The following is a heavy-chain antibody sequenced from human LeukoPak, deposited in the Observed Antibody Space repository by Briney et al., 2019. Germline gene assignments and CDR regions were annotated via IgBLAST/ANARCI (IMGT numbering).Heavy chain of an antibody. CDR3: ARRFRGGIDY. V-gene: IGHV4-59*08. CDR2: IYYSGST. D-gene: IGHD3-10*01. Sequence: SETLSLTYTVSGGSISSYYWSWIRQPPGKGLEWIGYIYYSGSTNYNPSLKSRVTISVDTSKNQFSLKLSSVAAADTAVYYCARRFRGGIDYWGQGTLVTVSS. J-gene: IGHJ4*02. CDR1: GGSISSYY.